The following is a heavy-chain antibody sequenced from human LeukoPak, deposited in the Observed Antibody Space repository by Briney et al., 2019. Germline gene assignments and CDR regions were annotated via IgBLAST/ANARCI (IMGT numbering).Heavy chain of an antibody. V-gene: IGHV3-33*01. Sequence: GGSLRLSCAASGFTFSTYGMHWVRQAPGKALEWVAVIWYDGSNEYYADSVEGRFTISRHNSKSTLYLQLNSLRAEDTAVYYCARDSIRDGYNSDYFDYWGQGTLVTVPS. D-gene: IGHD5-24*01. CDR1: GFTFSTYG. CDR3: ARDSIRDGYNSDYFDY. J-gene: IGHJ4*02. CDR2: IWYDGSNE.